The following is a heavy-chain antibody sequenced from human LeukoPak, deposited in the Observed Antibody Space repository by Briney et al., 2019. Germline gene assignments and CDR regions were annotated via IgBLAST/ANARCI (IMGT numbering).Heavy chain of an antibody. D-gene: IGHD3-22*01. CDR1: GGSISSYY. CDR2: IYYSGST. J-gene: IGHJ5*02. CDR3: TRAYYYDSSGSLNWFDP. V-gene: IGHV4-59*12. Sequence: SETLSLTCTVSGGSISSYYWSWIRQPPGKGLEWIGYIYYSGSTNYNPSLKSRVTISVDTSKNQFSLQLNSVTPEDTAVYYCTRAYYYDSSGSLNWFDPWGQGTLVTVSS.